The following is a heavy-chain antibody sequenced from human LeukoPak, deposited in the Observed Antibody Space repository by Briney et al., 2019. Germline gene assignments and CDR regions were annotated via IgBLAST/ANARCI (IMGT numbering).Heavy chain of an antibody. V-gene: IGHV3-23*01. CDR1: GFTFNNYG. CDR2: ISGNAAIT. D-gene: IGHD4-17*01. CDR3: AKSRLTTAVTAAFDC. Sequence: QPGGSLRLSCAASGFTFNNYGMNWVRRAPGKGLEWLSAISGNAAITYYADSVKGRFFISRDNFRNTLYLEMSSLRADDAAAYYCAKSRLTTAVTAAFDCWGQGTLVIVSS. J-gene: IGHJ4*02.